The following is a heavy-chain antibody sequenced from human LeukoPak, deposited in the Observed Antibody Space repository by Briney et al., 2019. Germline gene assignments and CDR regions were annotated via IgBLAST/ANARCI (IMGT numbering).Heavy chain of an antibody. J-gene: IGHJ5*02. CDR2: IWYDGSNK. V-gene: IGHV3-33*08. D-gene: IGHD6-19*01. CDR1: GFTFSSHA. Sequence: PGGSLRLSCGASGFTFSSHAMTWVRQAPGKGLEWVAVIWYDGSNKYYADSVKGRFTISRDNSKNTLYLQMNSLRAEDTAVYYCARDLAEQWLVRDNWFDPWGQGTLVTVSS. CDR3: ARDLAEQWLVRDNWFDP.